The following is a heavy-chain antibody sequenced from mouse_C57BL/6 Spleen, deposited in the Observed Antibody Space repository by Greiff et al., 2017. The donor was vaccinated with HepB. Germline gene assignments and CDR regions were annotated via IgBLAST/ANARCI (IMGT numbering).Heavy chain of an antibody. CDR2: INPNNGGT. Sequence: EVQLQQSGPELVKPGASVKIPCKASGYTFTDYNMDWVKQSHGKSLEWIGDINPNNGGTIYNQKFKGKATLTVDKSSSTAYMELRSLTSEDTAVYYCARYDYGNLDVWGTGTTVTVSS. CDR1: GYTFTDYN. D-gene: IGHD2-4*01. V-gene: IGHV1-18*01. CDR3: ARYDYGNLDV. J-gene: IGHJ1*03.